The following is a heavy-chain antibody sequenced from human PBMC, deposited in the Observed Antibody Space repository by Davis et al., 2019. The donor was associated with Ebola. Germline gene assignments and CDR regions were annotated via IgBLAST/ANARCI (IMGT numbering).Heavy chain of an antibody. D-gene: IGHD1-26*01. J-gene: IGHJ4*02. CDR3: ARDLGVVGAI. CDR1: GGSISSYY. V-gene: IGHV4-59*01. CDR2: IYYSGST. Sequence: SETLSLTCTVSGGSISSYYWSWIRQPPGKGLEWIGYIYYSGSTNYNPSLKSRVTISVDTSKNQFSLKLSSVTAADTAVYYCARDLGVVGAIWGQGTLVTVSS.